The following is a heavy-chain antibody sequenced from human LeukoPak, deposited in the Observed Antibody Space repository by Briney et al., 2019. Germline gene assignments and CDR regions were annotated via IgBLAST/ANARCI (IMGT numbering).Heavy chain of an antibody. J-gene: IGHJ1*01. CDR1: GYTFTGYY. CDR3: AKSFDSSGWYSYFQH. Sequence: ASVKVSCKASGYTFTGYYMHWVRQAPGQGLEWMGWINPNSGGTNYAQEFQGRVTMTRDTSISTAYMELSRLRSDDTAVYYCAKSFDSSGWYSYFQHWGQGTLVTVSS. D-gene: IGHD6-19*01. V-gene: IGHV1-2*02. CDR2: INPNSGGT.